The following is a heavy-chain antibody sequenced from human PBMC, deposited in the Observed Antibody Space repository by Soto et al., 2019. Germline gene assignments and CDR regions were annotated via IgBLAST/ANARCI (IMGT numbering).Heavy chain of an antibody. CDR3: ATGLRFLEWLLGPFDY. CDR2: FDPEDGET. CDR1: GYTLTELS. J-gene: IGHJ4*02. Sequence: QVPLVQSGAEVKKPGASVKVSCKVSGYTLTELSMHWVRQAPGKGLEWMGGFDPEDGETIYAPKFQGRVTMTEDTSTDTAYMELSSLRSEDTAVYYCATGLRFLEWLLGPFDYWGQGTLVTVSS. D-gene: IGHD3-3*01. V-gene: IGHV1-24*01.